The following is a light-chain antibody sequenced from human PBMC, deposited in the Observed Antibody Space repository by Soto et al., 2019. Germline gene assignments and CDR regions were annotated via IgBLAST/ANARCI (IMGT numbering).Light chain of an antibody. CDR2: EVS. CDR1: SSDVGGFSY. CDR3: SSYTGSNNLL. V-gene: IGLV2-8*01. J-gene: IGLJ7*01. Sequence: QSALTQPSSASGSPGQSVTISCTGTSSDVGGFSYVSWYQQRPGKAPRLMIYEVSKRPSGVPDRFSGSKSGNTASLTVSGLQAEDEADYYCSSYTGSNNLLFGGGTQLTVL.